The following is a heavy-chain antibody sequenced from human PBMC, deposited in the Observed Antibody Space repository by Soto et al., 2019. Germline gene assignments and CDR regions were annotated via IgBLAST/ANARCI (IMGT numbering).Heavy chain of an antibody. V-gene: IGHV1-8*01. CDR1: GYTFTSYD. Sequence: ASVKVSCKASGYTFTSYDINWVRQATGQGLEWMGWMNPNSGNTGYAQKFQGRVTMTRNTSISTAYMELSSLRSEDTAVYYCARVQSSSSWYTSFLDYWGQGTLVTVSS. CDR3: ARVQSSSSWYTSFLDY. D-gene: IGHD6-13*01. CDR2: MNPNSGNT. J-gene: IGHJ4*02.